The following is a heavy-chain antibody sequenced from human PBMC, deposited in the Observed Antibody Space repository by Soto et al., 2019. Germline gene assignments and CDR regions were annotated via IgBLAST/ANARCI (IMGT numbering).Heavy chain of an antibody. CDR3: SRVIAATDTISVWFLP. Sequence: QLQLQESGSGLVKPSQTLSLTCAVSGGSISSGGYSWSWIRQPPGKGLEWIGYIYHSGSTYYNPSLMSRVTIPVDSSKNQFSLKLNSVTAAYSPVSYCSRVIAATDTISVWFLPWGQGTLVTVSS. D-gene: IGHD6-6*01. V-gene: IGHV4-30-2*01. CDR1: GGSISSGGYS. J-gene: IGHJ5*02. CDR2: IYHSGST.